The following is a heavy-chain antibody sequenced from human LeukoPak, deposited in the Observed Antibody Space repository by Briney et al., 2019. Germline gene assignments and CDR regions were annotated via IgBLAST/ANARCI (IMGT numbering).Heavy chain of an antibody. CDR1: GGTFSGYY. CDR3: ARLRDGYRRAFDI. CDR2: INHSGST. D-gene: IGHD5-24*01. J-gene: IGHJ3*02. V-gene: IGHV4-34*01. Sequence: SETLSLTCAVYGGTFSGYYWSWIRQPPGKGLEWIGEINHSGSTNYNPSLKSRVTISVGTSNNQFSLMLSSVTAADTAVYYCARLRDGYRRAFDIWGQGTMVTVSS.